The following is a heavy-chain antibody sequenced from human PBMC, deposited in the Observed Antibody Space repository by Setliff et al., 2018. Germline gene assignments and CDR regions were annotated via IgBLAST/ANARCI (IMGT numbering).Heavy chain of an antibody. J-gene: IGHJ6*03. V-gene: IGHV4-4*07. Sequence: SETLSLTCTVSGASINSHYWSWIRQPAGKPLEWIGRMYSDGSTIYNPSLKSRVTISEDTSKNQFSLTLSSVTAADTAIYYCARMSGFLYIDVWGKGTTVTVSS. CDR2: MYSDGST. CDR3: ARMSGFLYIDV. CDR1: GASINSHY. D-gene: IGHD1-26*01.